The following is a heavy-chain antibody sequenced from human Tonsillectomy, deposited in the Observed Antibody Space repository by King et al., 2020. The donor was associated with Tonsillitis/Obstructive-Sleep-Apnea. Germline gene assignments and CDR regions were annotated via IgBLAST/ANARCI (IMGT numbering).Heavy chain of an antibody. V-gene: IGHV1-46*01. D-gene: IGHD3-22*01. CDR3: ARVRDYYDGSGYTFDY. Sequence: VQLVESGAEVKKPGASVNLSCKASGYTFTSYYLHWVRQAPGQGLEWMGIINPSSGSTSYAQKFQARVTMTRDTSTSTVYMELSSLGSEDAAVYYCARVRDYYDGSGYTFDYWGQGTLVTVSS. CDR2: INPSSGST. CDR1: GYTFTSYY. J-gene: IGHJ4*02.